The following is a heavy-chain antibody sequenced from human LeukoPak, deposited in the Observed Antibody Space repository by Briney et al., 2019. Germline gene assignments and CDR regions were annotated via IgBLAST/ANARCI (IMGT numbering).Heavy chain of an antibody. CDR3: ARDAGGGYCSSTSCNYYYYMDA. J-gene: IGHJ6*03. CDR1: GGSISSYY. V-gene: IGHV4-59*01. CDR2: IYYSGST. D-gene: IGHD2-2*01. Sequence: KASETLSLTCTVSGGSISSYYWSWIRQPPGKGLEWIGYIYYSGSTNYNPSLKSRVTISVDTSKNQFSLKLSSVTAADTAVYYCARDAGGGYCSSTSCNYYYYMDAWGKGTTVTVSS.